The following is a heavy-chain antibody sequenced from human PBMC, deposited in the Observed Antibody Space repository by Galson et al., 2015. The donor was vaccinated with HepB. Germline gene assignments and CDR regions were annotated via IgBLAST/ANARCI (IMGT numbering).Heavy chain of an antibody. J-gene: IGHJ4*02. D-gene: IGHD7-27*01. CDR3: VRDPPLGTPFDH. CDR1: GFTFSSYN. V-gene: IGHV3-21*01. CDR2: IDSSSSYT. Sequence: SLRLSCAGSGFTFSSYNMNWVRQAPGKGLEWVAPIDSSSSYTYYADSLKGRFTISRDNAKNSLYLQMNSLRPEGTAVYYCVRDPPLGTPFDHWGQGTLVTVSS.